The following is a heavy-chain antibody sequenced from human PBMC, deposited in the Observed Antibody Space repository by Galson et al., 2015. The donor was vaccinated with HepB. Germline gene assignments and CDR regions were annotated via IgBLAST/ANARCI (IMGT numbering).Heavy chain of an antibody. Sequence: CAISGDSVSSNSAAWNRVRQSPSRGVEWLGRTYYRSKWYNDYAVSVKSRITVNPDTSKNQFSLQLNSVTPEDTAVYYCARGQSAGGHAFDIWGQGTMLTVSS. V-gene: IGHV6-1*01. D-gene: IGHD6-13*01. CDR2: TYYRSKWYN. J-gene: IGHJ3*02. CDR1: GDSVSSNSAA. CDR3: ARGQSAGGHAFDI.